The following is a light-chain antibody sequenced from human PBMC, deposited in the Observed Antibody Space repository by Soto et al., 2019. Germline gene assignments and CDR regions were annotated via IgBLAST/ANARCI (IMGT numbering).Light chain of an antibody. Sequence: QSVLTQPASVSGSPGQSITISCTGTSSDVGGYKYVSWYQQHPDKAPKLIIYDVTNRPSGISNRFSGSKSGNTASLTISGLQAEDEADYYCSSYTSSSSYFFGTGTKVTVL. CDR2: DVT. CDR3: SSYTSSSSYF. V-gene: IGLV2-14*01. CDR1: SSDVGGYKY. J-gene: IGLJ1*01.